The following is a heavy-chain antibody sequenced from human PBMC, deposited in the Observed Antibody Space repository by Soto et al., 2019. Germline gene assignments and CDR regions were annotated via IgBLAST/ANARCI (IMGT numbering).Heavy chain of an antibody. V-gene: IGHV3-13*01. J-gene: IGHJ4*02. CDR2: IGTAGDT. D-gene: IGHD3-10*01. Sequence: GGSLRLSCAASGFTFSSYAMSWVRQAPVKGLEWVSAIGTAGDTYYPGSVKGRFTISRENAKNSLYLQMNSLRAGDTAVYYCARDRGDAFDYWGQGTLVTVSS. CDR1: GFTFSSYA. CDR3: ARDRGDAFDY.